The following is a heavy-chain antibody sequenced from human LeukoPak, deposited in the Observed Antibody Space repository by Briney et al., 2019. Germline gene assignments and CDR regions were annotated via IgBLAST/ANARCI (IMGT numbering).Heavy chain of an antibody. V-gene: IGHV3-74*01. D-gene: IGHD5-18*01. CDR3: ARDPYTATFDY. J-gene: IGHJ4*02. CDR2: INSDGSST. CDR1: GFTFSSYW. Sequence: GGSLRLSCAASGFTFSSYWMLWVRPAPGKGLVWVSRINSDGSSTSYAHSVKGRFTISRDNAKNTLYLQMNSLRAEDTAVYYCARDPYTATFDYWGQGALVTVSS.